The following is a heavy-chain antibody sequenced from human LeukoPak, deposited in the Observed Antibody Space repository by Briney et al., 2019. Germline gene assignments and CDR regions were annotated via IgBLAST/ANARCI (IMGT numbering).Heavy chain of an antibody. Sequence: GASVKASCKASGGTFSSYAIGWVRQAPGQGLEWMGGIIPIFGTANYAQKFQGRVTITADESTSTAYMELSSLRSEDTAVYYCARDGLPVGSSWKHYYYGMDVWGQGTTVTVSS. CDR1: GGTFSSYA. J-gene: IGHJ6*02. CDR3: ARDGLPVGSSWKHYYYGMDV. V-gene: IGHV1-69*13. CDR2: IIPIFGTA. D-gene: IGHD6-13*01.